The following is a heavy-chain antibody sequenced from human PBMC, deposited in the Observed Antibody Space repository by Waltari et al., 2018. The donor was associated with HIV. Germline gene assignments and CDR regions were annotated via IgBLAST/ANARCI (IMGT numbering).Heavy chain of an antibody. CDR2: INPHSGGA. CDR3: STSDSPLAPYYFYY. Sequence: QVQLVQIGAEVKKPGASMMLSCKASGYTFTDYYMHWVRQAPGQGLEWMVSINPHSGGANYARKFDGRGNITSDTSISTVYMVLNRVSSDDTAVYYCSTSDSPLAPYYFYYLVQGNPATVSA. J-gene: IGHJ4*01. V-gene: IGHV1-2*02. D-gene: IGHD4-4*01. CDR1: GYTFTDYY.